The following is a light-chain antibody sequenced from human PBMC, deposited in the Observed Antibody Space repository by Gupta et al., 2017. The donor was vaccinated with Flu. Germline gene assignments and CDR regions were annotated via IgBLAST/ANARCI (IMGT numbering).Light chain of an antibody. CDR1: QSINSY. CDR3: QQRYSTPRT. V-gene: IGKV1-39*01. Sequence: PSSLSASVGDRVTITCRASQSINSYLNWYQQKPGKAPKLLIYAASSLQSGVPSRFRGSGSGTDFTLTISRLQPEDFATYYCQQRYSTPRTFGQGTKLEIK. CDR2: AAS. J-gene: IGKJ2*01.